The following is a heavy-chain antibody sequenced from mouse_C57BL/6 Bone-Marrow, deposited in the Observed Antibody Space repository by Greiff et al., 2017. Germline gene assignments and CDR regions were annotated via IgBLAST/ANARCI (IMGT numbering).Heavy chain of an antibody. CDR1: GYAFSSYW. Sequence: LVESGAELVKPGASVKISCKASGYAFSSYWMNWVQQRPGKGLEWIGQIYPGDGDTNYNGKFKGKATLTADKSSSTAYMQSSILTSEDSEVYSCGRPGDYDKMAWFAYWGQGTLVTVSA. V-gene: IGHV1-80*01. J-gene: IGHJ3*01. CDR2: IYPGDGDT. D-gene: IGHD2-4*01. CDR3: GRPGDYDKMAWFAY.